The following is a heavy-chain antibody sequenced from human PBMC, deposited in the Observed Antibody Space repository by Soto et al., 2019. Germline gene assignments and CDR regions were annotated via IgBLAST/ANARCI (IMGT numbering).Heavy chain of an antibody. CDR3: ARDGGRNSGGIDY. V-gene: IGHV1-69*01. J-gene: IGHJ4*02. Sequence: QVQLVQSGAEVKKPGSSVKVSCKASGGTFSSYSINWVRQAPGQGLEWMGEIIPIFGTAIFAQKFKGRVTMTADESTSTAYMELSSLRSEDTAVYYCARDGGRNSGGIDYWGQGTLVTVSS. CDR2: IIPIFGTA. D-gene: IGHD1-26*01. CDR1: GGTFSSYS.